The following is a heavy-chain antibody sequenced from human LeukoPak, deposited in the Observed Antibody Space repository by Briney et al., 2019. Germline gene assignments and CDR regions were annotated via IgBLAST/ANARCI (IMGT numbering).Heavy chain of an antibody. J-gene: IGHJ4*02. CDR2: IYHSGST. CDR3: GSSRSSGYYFDY. Sequence: SETLSLTCTVSGYSISSGYYWGWIRQPPGKGLEWIGSIYHSGSTYYNPSLKSRVTISVDTSKNQFSLKLSSVTAADTAAYYCGSSRSSGYYFDYWGQGTLVTVSS. D-gene: IGHD3-22*01. CDR1: GYSISSGYY. V-gene: IGHV4-38-2*02.